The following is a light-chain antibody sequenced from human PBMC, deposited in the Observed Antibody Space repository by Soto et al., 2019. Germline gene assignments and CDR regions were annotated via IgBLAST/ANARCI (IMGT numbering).Light chain of an antibody. CDR2: DAS. CDR1: LTITNC. V-gene: IGKV1-5*01. Sequence: DIQMTQSPSSLSASVGDRVTITCRASLTITNCLAWYQQKPGKIPNVLIYDASSLQGGVPSRFSGSGSGTEFTLTISSLEPDDIAVYYCQQCTERSRTFGEGTKVDIK. J-gene: IGKJ1*01. CDR3: QQCTERSRT.